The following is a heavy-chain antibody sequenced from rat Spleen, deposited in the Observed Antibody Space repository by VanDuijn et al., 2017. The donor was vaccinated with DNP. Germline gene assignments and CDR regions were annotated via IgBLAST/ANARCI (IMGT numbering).Heavy chain of an antibody. V-gene: IGHV5-20*01. CDR2: ISYEGDST. CDR3: ARQTRAYLMNA. CDR1: GFTFSDHY. D-gene: IGHD1-4*01. J-gene: IGHJ4*01. Sequence: EVQLVESGGGLVQPGRSLKVSCAASGFTFSDHYMAWVRQAPTKGLEWVASISYEGDSTYYRDSVKGRFTISRDNAKSSLYLHMNSLKSEDSATYYCARQTRAYLMNAWGQGTSVTVSS.